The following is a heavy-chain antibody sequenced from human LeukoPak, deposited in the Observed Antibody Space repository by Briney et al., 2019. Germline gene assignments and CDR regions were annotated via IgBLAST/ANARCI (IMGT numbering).Heavy chain of an antibody. V-gene: IGHV1-69*05. CDR3: AREPDTYYYGSGRFGLTVDY. D-gene: IGHD3-10*01. J-gene: IGHJ4*02. Sequence: SVKVSCKASGGTFSSYAISWVRQAPGQGLEWMGRIIPIFGTANYAQKFQGRVTITTDDSTSTAYMELSSLRAEDTAVYCCAREPDTYYYGSGRFGLTVDYWGQGTLVTVSS. CDR2: IIPIFGTA. CDR1: GGTFSSYA.